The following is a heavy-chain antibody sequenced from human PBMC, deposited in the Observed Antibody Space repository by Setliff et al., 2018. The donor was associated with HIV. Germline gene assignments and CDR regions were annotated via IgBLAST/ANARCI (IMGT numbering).Heavy chain of an antibody. J-gene: IGHJ4*02. Sequence: KPGGSLRLSCTASGFTFGDYAMSWIRQPPGKGLEWIGYIYYSGSTKHNPSLKSRGTISLDTSKNQFSLKLTSVTAADTAVYYCARYSPRGYTLTGPYWGQGTLVTVSS. CDR3: ARYSPRGYTLTGPY. D-gene: IGHD6-25*01. V-gene: IGHV4-59*01. CDR2: IYYSGST. CDR1: GFTFGDYA.